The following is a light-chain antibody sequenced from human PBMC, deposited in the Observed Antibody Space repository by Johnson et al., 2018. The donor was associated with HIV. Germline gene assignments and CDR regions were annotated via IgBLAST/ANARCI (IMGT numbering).Light chain of an antibody. CDR3: RTWDSSLSAYV. CDR2: ANN. V-gene: IGLV1-51*02. Sequence: VLTQPPSVSAAPGQKVTISCSGSSSNIGNNFVSWYQQLPGTAPKLLIYANNKRPSGIADRFSGSKSGTSATLGITGLQTGDEADYYCRTWDSSLSAYVFGTGTKVTVL. CDR1: SSNIGNNF. J-gene: IGLJ1*01.